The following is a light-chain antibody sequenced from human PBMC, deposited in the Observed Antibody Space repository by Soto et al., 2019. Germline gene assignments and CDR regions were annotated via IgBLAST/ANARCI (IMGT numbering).Light chain of an antibody. CDR2: GAS. CDR3: QQYGSALYT. J-gene: IGKJ2*01. V-gene: IGKV3-20*01. CDR1: QSISSNY. Sequence: ELVLTQSPGTLSLSPGERATLACRASQSISSNYLAWYQQKPGQGPRLLIYGASFRATGIPARFSGSGSGTEFTLTISKLEPEDFAVYYCQQYGSALYTFGQGTKLEIK.